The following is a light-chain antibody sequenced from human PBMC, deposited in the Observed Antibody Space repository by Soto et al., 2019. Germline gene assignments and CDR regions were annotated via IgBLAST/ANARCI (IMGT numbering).Light chain of an antibody. CDR3: QQRSNWPSIT. Sequence: IVMTQSPPTLYVSAGERATLSCRAGQSVSSNLAWYQQKPGQAPRLLIYGASTRATGIPARFSGSGTGTDFTLTISSLEPEDSAVYHCQQRSNWPSITFGQGTRLEIK. V-gene: IGKV3D-11*02. CDR2: GAS. J-gene: IGKJ5*01. CDR1: QSVSSN.